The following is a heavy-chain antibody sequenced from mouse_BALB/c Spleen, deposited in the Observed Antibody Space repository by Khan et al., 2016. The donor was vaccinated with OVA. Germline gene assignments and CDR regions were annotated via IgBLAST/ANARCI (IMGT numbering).Heavy chain of an antibody. CDR2: ISSGGNT. Sequence: VQLKESGGGLVKPGGSLKVSCAASGFTFSNYGMSWVRQTPEKGLAWVASISSGGNTYYPDYAKGRFTISRENARNILYLQMSSLRSEDTAMYYCARDYWFVYWGQGTLVTVSA. J-gene: IGHJ3*01. CDR3: ARDYWFVY. CDR1: GFTFSNYG. V-gene: IGHV5-6-5*01.